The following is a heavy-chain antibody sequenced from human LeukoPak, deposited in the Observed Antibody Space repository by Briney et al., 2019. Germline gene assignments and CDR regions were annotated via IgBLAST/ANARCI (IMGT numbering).Heavy chain of an antibody. J-gene: IGHJ4*02. D-gene: IGHD6-13*01. CDR3: ARGSSWYFFDY. CDR1: GFTFSSYS. CDR2: ISSSGTTM. V-gene: IGHV3-48*04. Sequence: PGGSLRLSCAASGFTFSSYSMNWVRQAPGKGLEWVSYISSSGTTMYYADSVKGRFTISRDNAKNSLSLQMNSLRAEDTAVYYCARGSSWYFFDYWGQGTLVTVSS.